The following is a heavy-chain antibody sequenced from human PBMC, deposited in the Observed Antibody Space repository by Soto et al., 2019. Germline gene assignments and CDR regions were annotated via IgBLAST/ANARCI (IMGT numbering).Heavy chain of an antibody. V-gene: IGHV3-13*01. J-gene: IGHJ4*02. CDR1: GFTVSSYD. D-gene: IGHD4-17*01. CDR3: AKDSNYGDYPDYFDY. CDR2: IGTAGDT. Sequence: GSLRLSCAASGFTVSSYDMHWVRQATGKGLEWVSAIGTAGDTYYPGSVKGRFTISRENSKNTLYLQMNSLRAEDTAVYYCAKDSNYGDYPDYFDYWGQGTLVTVSS.